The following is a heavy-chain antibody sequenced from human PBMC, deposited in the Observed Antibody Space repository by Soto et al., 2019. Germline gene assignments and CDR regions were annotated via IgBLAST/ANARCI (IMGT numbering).Heavy chain of an antibody. CDR3: ARDPPIPGSLRGTPLMAV. J-gene: IGHJ6*02. D-gene: IGHD1-20*01. V-gene: IGHV1-2*02. Sequence: ASVKVSCKASGYPFSDNQIHWLRRAPGQGLEWMGWINPNSGNTNYAEKFQGRVTMTTDASTSTAYMELRSLRSDDTAVYYCARDPPIPGSLRGTPLMAVWGQGTTVTVSS. CDR2: INPNSGNT. CDR1: GYPFSDNQ.